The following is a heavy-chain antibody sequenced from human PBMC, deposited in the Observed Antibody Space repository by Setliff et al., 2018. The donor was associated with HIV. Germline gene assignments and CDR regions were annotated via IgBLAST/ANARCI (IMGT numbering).Heavy chain of an antibody. Sequence: GASVKVSCKTSGYTFTGYYMHWVRQAPGKGLEWMGGFDPEEGETMYAQKFQGRVTVTEDTSSDTAYMELSSLRSEDTAVYYCARDPYDTSENPYDPWGQGTLVTVSS. CDR3: ARDPYDTSENPYDP. CDR1: GYTFTGYY. D-gene: IGHD3-16*01. J-gene: IGHJ5*02. CDR2: FDPEEGET. V-gene: IGHV1-24*01.